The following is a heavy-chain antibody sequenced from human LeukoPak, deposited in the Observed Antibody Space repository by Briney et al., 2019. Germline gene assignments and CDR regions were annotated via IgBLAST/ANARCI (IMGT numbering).Heavy chain of an antibody. CDR1: GFTFSRYW. CDR3: ASTGYCSSTSCYTDYHYYYMDV. D-gene: IGHD2-2*02. CDR2: IKQEGSEK. Sequence: GGSLRLSCAASGFTFSRYWMSWVRQAPGKGLEWVANIKQEGSEKYYVDSVKGRFTISRDNAKNSLYLQMNSLRAEDTAVYYCASTGYCSSTSCYTDYHYYYMDVWGKGTTVTVSS. V-gene: IGHV3-7*01. J-gene: IGHJ6*03.